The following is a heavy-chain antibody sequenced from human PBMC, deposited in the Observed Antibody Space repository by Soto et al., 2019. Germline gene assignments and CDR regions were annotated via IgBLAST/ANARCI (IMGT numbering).Heavy chain of an antibody. J-gene: IGHJ1*01. D-gene: IGHD5-18*01. V-gene: IGHV1-69*06. CDR2: VISASGSV. CDR3: ARVGSRDAYNYVLDH. CDR1: GRIFSSFP. Sequence: QVQVVQSGAEVKKPGSSVKISCKASGRIFSSFPTSWVRQVPGQGLEWVGGVISASGSVTYAPKFQGRVTITEVNSAGIGYMELTSLTSEDTAIYYCARVGSRDAYNYVLDHWGPGTMVTVSS.